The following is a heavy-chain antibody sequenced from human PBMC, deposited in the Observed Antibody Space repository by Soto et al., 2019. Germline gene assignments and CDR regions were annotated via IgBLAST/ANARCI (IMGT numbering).Heavy chain of an antibody. J-gene: IGHJ4*02. CDR2: INAGVDGT. CDR1: GYASLSHA. V-gene: IGHV1-3*01. Sequence: QVQLVQSGPEMRQPGASVKVSCKASGYASLSHAMHWVRQVPGQLYEWLGWINAGVDGTMYSERFQDRSRITRDTSANTVYMELNALTSEDTAVYYCAREVPGVTSFDYWGQGTLVIVSS. CDR3: AREVPGVTSFDY. D-gene: IGHD3-10*01.